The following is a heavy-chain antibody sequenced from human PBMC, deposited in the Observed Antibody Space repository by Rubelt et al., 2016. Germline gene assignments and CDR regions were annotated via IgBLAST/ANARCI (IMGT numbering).Heavy chain of an antibody. D-gene: IGHD5-18*01. J-gene: IGHJ4*02. CDR2: IKPKTDGGTI. CDR1: GFTFSIYS. CDR3: TTDRYSHY. V-gene: IGHV3-15*01. Sequence: PGGSLRLSCAASGFTFSIYSVNWVRQAPGEGLEWVGRIKPKTDGGTIEYAAPVKGRFTISRDDSKNTLYLQMNSLKTEDTAVYYCTTDRYSHYWGQGTLVTVSS.